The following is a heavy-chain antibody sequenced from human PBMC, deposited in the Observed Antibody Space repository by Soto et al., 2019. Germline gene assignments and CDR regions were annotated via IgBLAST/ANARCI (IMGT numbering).Heavy chain of an antibody. D-gene: IGHD6-13*01. Sequence: PSETLSLDCPVSVGSISSYYWSWIRQPAGKGLEWIGRIYTIGSTNYNPSLKSRVTMSVDTSKNQFSLKLSSVTAADTAVYYCARDPLIAAAGLFDYWGQGTLVTVSS. CDR1: VGSISSYY. CDR3: ARDPLIAAAGLFDY. CDR2: IYTIGST. J-gene: IGHJ4*02. V-gene: IGHV4-4*07.